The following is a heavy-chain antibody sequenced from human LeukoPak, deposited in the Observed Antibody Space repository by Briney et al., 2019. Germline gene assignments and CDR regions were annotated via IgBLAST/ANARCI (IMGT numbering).Heavy chain of an antibody. V-gene: IGHV3-23*01. J-gene: IGHJ4*02. Sequence: GGSLTLSCAASGFTFSNYAMRWVRQAPGKGLEWVSTIDGPTDRTHYADSVMGRFTTTRHNSKNTLYLQVNSLRADDTAVYFCTTWVGAHFDFWGQGTLVTVSS. CDR1: GFTFSNYA. D-gene: IGHD1-26*01. CDR3: TTWVGAHFDF. CDR2: IDGPTDRT.